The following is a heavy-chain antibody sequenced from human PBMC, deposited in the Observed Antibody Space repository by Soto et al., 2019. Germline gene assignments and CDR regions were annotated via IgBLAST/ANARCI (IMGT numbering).Heavy chain of an antibody. Sequence: GGSLRLSCAASGFTFDDYAMHWVRQVPGKGLEWVSGINWNSGSIGYGDSVKGRFAISRDNAKNSLHLQMNSLSAQDAAFYYCVKDESINWYSGHFRHWGQGTLVTVSS. J-gene: IGHJ1*01. CDR2: INWNSGSI. CDR3: VKDESINWYSGHFRH. D-gene: IGHD6-13*01. V-gene: IGHV3-9*01. CDR1: GFTFDDYA.